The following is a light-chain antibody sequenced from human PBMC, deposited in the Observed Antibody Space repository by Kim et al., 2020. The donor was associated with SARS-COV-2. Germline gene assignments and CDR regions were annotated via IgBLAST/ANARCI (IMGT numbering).Light chain of an antibody. J-gene: IGKJ2*01. CDR1: QTINSNY. CDR3: QQYGAAPDT. CDR2: DAS. V-gene: IGKV3-20*01. Sequence: IVLTQSPGTLSLSPGERATLSCRTSQTINSNYLAWFQQKPGQAPRLLIHDASSSAPGIPDRFSGSGSGTDFTLTISRVEPEDFAVYYCQQYGAAPDTFGQGTKLEI.